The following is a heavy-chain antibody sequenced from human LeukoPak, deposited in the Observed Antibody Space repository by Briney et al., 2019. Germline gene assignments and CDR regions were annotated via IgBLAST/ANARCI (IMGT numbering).Heavy chain of an antibody. V-gene: IGHV3-23*01. Sequence: GGSLRLSCVASGFTFSEYMMSWVRQAPGKGPEWVSSVSSSSTTTYYADSVKGRFSVSRDNSRNTLYLQMNTLRADDAALYYCAMTGTSTPGFDLWGQGTLVTVSS. J-gene: IGHJ4*02. CDR3: AMTGTSTPGFDL. CDR1: GFTFSEYM. D-gene: IGHD1-7*01. CDR2: VSSSSTTT.